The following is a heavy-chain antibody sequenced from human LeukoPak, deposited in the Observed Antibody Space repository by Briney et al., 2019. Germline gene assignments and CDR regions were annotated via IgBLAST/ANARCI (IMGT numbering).Heavy chain of an antibody. Sequence: AGGSLRLSCAASGFTLFSYWMHWVRQAPGKGLVWVSRINSDGRSTSYADSVRGRFTISRDNAKNTPYLQMNSLRAEDTAVYYCARDPDRSGWSTFEYWGQGTLVTVSS. J-gene: IGHJ4*02. V-gene: IGHV3-74*01. CDR3: ARDPDRSGWSTFEY. D-gene: IGHD6-19*01. CDR1: GFTLFSYW. CDR2: INSDGRST.